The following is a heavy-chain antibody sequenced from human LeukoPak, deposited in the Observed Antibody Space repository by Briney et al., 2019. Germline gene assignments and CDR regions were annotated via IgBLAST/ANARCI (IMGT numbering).Heavy chain of an antibody. J-gene: IGHJ4*02. CDR1: GGSISSYY. CDR2: IYSGGST. CDR3: GGDGYNYGDY. Sequence: ETLSLTCTVSGGSISSYYWSWVRQAPGKGLEWVSVIYSGGSTYYADSVKGRFTISRDNSKNTLYLQMNSLRAEDTAVYYCGGDGYNYGDYWGQGTLVTVSS. V-gene: IGHV3-53*01. D-gene: IGHD5-24*01.